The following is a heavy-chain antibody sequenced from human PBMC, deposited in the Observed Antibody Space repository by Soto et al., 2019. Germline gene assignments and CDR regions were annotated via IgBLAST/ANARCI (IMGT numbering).Heavy chain of an antibody. J-gene: IGHJ4*02. V-gene: IGHV3-23*01. D-gene: IGHD3-16*02. CDR2: IRGSGGRA. CDR3: AKAQGVITFGGVIVEYYFDY. CDR1: GFTFSSYA. Sequence: EVQLLESGGGLVQPGGSLRLSCAASGFTFSSYAMSWVRQAPGKGLEWVSAIRGSGGRAYYADSVKGRFTISRDNSKNTLYLQMNRLRAEDTAVYYCAKAQGVITFGGVIVEYYFDYWGQGTLVTVSS.